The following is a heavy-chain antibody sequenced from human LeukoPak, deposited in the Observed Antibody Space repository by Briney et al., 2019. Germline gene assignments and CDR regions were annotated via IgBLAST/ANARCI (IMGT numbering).Heavy chain of an antibody. Sequence: GGSLRLSCAASGFTFSDYYMSWIRQAPGKGLEWVSYISSSGSTIYYADSVKGRFTISRDNAKNSLYLQMNSLRAEDTAVYYCAKEEYSGYEPFDYWGQGALVTVSS. V-gene: IGHV3-11*01. J-gene: IGHJ4*02. CDR2: ISSSGSTI. CDR3: AKEEYSGYEPFDY. D-gene: IGHD5-12*01. CDR1: GFTFSDYY.